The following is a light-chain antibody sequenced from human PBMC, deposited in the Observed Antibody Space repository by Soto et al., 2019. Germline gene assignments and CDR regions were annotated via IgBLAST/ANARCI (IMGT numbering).Light chain of an antibody. Sequence: IRMTLSAATLSVNQEERATLSCRASQSVSNNLAWYQQKPGQAPRLLMYGASTRATGIPARFSGSGSGTEFTLTISSLQSADFAVYFCQQYNNWARTFGQGAKVDIK. CDR1: QSVSNN. V-gene: IGKV3-15*01. CDR2: GAS. CDR3: QQYNNWART. J-gene: IGKJ1*01.